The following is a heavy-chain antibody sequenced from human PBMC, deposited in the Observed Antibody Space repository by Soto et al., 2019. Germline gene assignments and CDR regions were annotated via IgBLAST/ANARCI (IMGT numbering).Heavy chain of an antibody. J-gene: IGHJ3*02. V-gene: IGHV1-2*04. CDR2: INPNSGGT. CDR1: GYTFTGYY. D-gene: IGHD5-18*01. Sequence: GASVKVSCKASGYTFTGYYMHWVRQAPGQGLEWMGWINPNSGGTNYAQKFQGWVTMTRDTSISTAYKELSRLRSDDTAVYYCALPSYGLFSTALAIWGQGTMVTVSS. CDR3: ALPSYGLFSTALAI.